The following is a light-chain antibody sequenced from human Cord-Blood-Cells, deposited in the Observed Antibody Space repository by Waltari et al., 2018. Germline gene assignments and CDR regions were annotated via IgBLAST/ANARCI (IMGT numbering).Light chain of an antibody. V-gene: IGKV1-5*01. CDR3: QHSWT. J-gene: IGKJ1*01. CDR1: QSISSW. Sequence: DIQMTQSPSTLSASVRDRVTITCRASQSISSWLAWYQQKPGKAPKLLIYDASSLESGVPSRFSGSGSGTEFTLIISSLHPDDFATYYCQHSWTFGQGTKVEIK. CDR2: DAS.